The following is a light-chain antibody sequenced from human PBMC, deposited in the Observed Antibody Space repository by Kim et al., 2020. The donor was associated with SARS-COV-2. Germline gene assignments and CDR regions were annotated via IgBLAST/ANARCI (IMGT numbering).Light chain of an antibody. V-gene: IGKV2-30*02. CDR1: QRLVPSDGNTY. J-gene: IGKJ2*03. CDR2: QVS. CDR3: MQGTRWPYS. Sequence: HPASIPCRSSQRLVPSDGNTYLTWLQQRPGQSPRRLIYQVSNRDSGVPHRFSGSGSGTDFTQKISRGGAEYVGDYYCMQGTRWPYSRGQGTKLDI.